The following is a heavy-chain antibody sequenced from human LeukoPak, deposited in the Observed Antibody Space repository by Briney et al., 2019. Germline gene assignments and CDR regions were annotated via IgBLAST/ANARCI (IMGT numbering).Heavy chain of an antibody. CDR3: ARGRGSSSTWYSTYYYFFYMDF. J-gene: IGHJ6*03. V-gene: IGHV4-38-2*02. CDR1: GYSISSGYD. D-gene: IGHD4-11*01. Sequence: SETLSLTCTVSGYSISSGYDWGWIRQPPGKGLKWIGYVDHTGSTKFNPSLNGRVSISRDTSNNFFSLRLRSVTAADTAVYFCARGRGSSSTWYSTYYYFFYMDFWGKGTTVTVSS. CDR2: VDHTGST.